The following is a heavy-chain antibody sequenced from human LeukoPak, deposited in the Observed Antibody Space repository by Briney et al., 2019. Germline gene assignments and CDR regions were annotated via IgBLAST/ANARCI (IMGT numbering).Heavy chain of an antibody. V-gene: IGHV3-53*01. CDR3: ARDSHSGSYYRLDY. D-gene: IGHD1-26*01. Sequence: PGGSLRLSCAASDFIVSSNYMSWVRQAPGKGLEWVSVIYSGGSTYYADSVRGRFTISRDNSKSTLYLQMNSLRAEDTAVYYCARDSHSGSYYRLDYWGQGTLVTVSS. J-gene: IGHJ4*02. CDR1: DFIVSSNY. CDR2: IYSGGST.